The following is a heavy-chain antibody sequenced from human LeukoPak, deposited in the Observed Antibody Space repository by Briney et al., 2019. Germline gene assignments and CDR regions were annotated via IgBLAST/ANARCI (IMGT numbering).Heavy chain of an antibody. J-gene: IGHJ4*02. CDR2: ISYDGTNK. V-gene: IGHV3-30-3*01. Sequence: PGGSLRLSCAASGFTFSSYTMHWVRQAPGKSLEWVIVISYDGTNKYYADSVKGRFTISRDNSKITVFLQMNYLRAEDTAVYYCARDGFDYWGQGTLVTVSS. CDR1: GFTFSSYT. CDR3: ARDGFDY.